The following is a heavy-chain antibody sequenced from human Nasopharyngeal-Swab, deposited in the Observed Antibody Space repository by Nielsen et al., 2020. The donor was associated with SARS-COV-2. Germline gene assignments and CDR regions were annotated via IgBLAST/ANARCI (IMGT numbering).Heavy chain of an antibody. CDR2: ISSSCSTS. CDR3: ARDVAIVGATLEN. CDR1: EFTMSRTG. J-gene: IGHJ4*02. Sequence: GGSLRLSCAASEFTMSRTGMHWVRHAPGKGLEWVAYISSSCSTSYYADSVKGRFTISRDNPKNSLYLQMNSLRDEDTALYYCARDVAIVGATLENWGQGTLVTVSS. D-gene: IGHD1-26*01. V-gene: IGHV3-48*02.